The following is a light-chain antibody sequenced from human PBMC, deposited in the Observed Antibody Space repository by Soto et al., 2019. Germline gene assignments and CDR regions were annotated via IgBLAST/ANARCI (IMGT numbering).Light chain of an antibody. CDR3: QPYSGWPL. CDR1: QSVGIN. V-gene: IGKV3-15*01. CDR2: DAS. Sequence: EIVLTQSPATLSVSLGERATVSCRATQSVGINLAWYQQKTGQTPRLLIYDASTSATGVPARFSGSGSGTEFSLTVSSLQSEDSAIYYCQPYSGWPLFGPGT. J-gene: IGKJ3*01.